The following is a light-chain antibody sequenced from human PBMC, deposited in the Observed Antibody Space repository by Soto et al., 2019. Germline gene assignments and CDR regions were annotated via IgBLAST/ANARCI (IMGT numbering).Light chain of an antibody. CDR3: SPYAGSSTYV. Sequence: QSALTQPPSASGSPGQSVTISCTGTISDVGGYNYVAWYQQHPGKAPKLMIYEVNKRPSGVPDRFSGSKSGSTASLTVSGLQAEDEADYYCSPYAGSSTYVFGTGTKVTVL. CDR2: EVN. V-gene: IGLV2-8*01. J-gene: IGLJ1*01. CDR1: ISDVGGYNY.